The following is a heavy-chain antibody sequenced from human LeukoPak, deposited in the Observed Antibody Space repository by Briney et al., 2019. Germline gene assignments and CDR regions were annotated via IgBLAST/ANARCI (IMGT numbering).Heavy chain of an antibody. CDR3: ARSITLYYHLV. CDR1: GGSISSSDYY. D-gene: IGHD3-9*01. V-gene: IGHV4-39*07. CDR2: INYSGST. Sequence: SETLSLTCTVSGGSISSSDYYWSWIRQPPGRGLEWIGSINYSGSTYYNPSLKSRVTISIDTSKNQFSLKLSSVTAADTAVYYCARSITLYYHLVWGQGTTVTVSS. J-gene: IGHJ6*02.